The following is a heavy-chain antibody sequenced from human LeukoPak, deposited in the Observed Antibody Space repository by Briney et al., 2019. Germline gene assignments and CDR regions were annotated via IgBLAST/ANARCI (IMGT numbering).Heavy chain of an antibody. CDR2: IYYSGST. CDR1: GGSISSGGYY. J-gene: IGHJ3*02. V-gene: IGHV4-31*03. CDR3: ARSPSSTVTTYLNAFDI. Sequence: SQTLSLTCTVSGGSISSGGYYWSWIRQHAGKGLEWIGYIYYSGSTYYNPSLKSRVTISVDTSKNQFSLKLSSVTAADAPAYYCARSPSSTVTTYLNAFDIWGQGTMVTVSS. D-gene: IGHD4-17*01.